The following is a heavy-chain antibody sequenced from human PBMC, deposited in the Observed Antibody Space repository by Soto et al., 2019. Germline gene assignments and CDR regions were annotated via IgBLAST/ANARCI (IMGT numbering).Heavy chain of an antibody. Sequence: QVQLQESGPGLVKPSETLSLTCTVSGGSISSYYWSWIRQPPGKGLEWIGYIYYSGNTNYNPSLTSRVTILVDTSKNQFSLKLSSVTAADTAVYYCARGGRLHFIYYYYYMDVWGKGTTVTVSS. CDR1: GGSISSYY. CDR3: ARGGRLHFIYYYYYMDV. V-gene: IGHV4-59*08. J-gene: IGHJ6*03. CDR2: IYYSGNT. D-gene: IGHD4-4*01.